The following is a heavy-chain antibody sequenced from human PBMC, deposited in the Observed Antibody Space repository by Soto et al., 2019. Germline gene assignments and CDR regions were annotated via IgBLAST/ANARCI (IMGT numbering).Heavy chain of an antibody. Sequence: GGPLRLSCAASGFTFSSDAMSWVLQAPGKGLEWVSAISGSGGSTYYADSVKGRFTISRDTSKNTLYLQMNSLRAEDTAVYYCAKDLVTIFGVSDAFDIWGQGTMVTVSS. CDR2: ISGSGGST. CDR1: GFTFSSDA. V-gene: IGHV3-23*01. J-gene: IGHJ3*02. D-gene: IGHD3-3*01. CDR3: AKDLVTIFGVSDAFDI.